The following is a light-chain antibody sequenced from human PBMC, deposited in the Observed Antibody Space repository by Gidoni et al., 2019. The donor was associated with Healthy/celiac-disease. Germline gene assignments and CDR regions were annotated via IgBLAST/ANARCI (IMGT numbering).Light chain of an antibody. CDR3: QQYYSFPRT. Sequence: VICMTESPSLLSASTGDRVTISCRMSQGIRSYLAWYQQKPGKAPELLIYAASTVQSGFPSSCSSSGSRPDFTLTISCLQSEDFATYYWQQYYSFPRTFGQXTRVEIK. J-gene: IGKJ1*01. CDR2: AAS. CDR1: QGIRSY. V-gene: IGKV1D-8*01.